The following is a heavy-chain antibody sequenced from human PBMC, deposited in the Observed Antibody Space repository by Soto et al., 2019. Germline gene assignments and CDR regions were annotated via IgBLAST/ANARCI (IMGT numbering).Heavy chain of an antibody. Sequence: PSETLSLTCTVSGGSISSSLHYWGWIRQPPGKGLEWIGSIYYSGNTYYNPSLKSRVTISVDTSKNQFSLKLRSVTAADTAVYYCARQRQWLATGGYWGQGTQVTVSS. CDR1: GGSISSSLHY. D-gene: IGHD6-19*01. CDR2: IYYSGNT. V-gene: IGHV4-39*01. CDR3: ARQRQWLATGGY. J-gene: IGHJ4*02.